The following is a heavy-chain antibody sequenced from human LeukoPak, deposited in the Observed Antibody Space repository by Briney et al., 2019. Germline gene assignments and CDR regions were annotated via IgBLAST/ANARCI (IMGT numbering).Heavy chain of an antibody. CDR1: GGSISSYY. Sequence: PSETLSLTCTVSGGSISSYYWSWIRQPAGKGLEWIGRIYTSGSTNYNPSLKSRVTMSVDTSKNQFSLKLSSVTAADTAVYYRARYSRENDVFAFDIWGQGTMVTVSS. D-gene: IGHD2-15*01. CDR2: IYTSGST. V-gene: IGHV4-4*07. J-gene: IGHJ3*02. CDR3: ARYSRENDVFAFDI.